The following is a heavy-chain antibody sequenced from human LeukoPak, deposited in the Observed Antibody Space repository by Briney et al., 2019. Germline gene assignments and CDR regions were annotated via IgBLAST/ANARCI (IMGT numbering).Heavy chain of an antibody. D-gene: IGHD5-12*01. V-gene: IGHV3-9*03. CDR1: GFTFDDYA. CDR3: AKDIADSGYDSGGFDY. J-gene: IGHJ4*02. Sequence: GGSLRLSCAASGFTFDDYAMHWVRQAPGKGLGWVSGISWNSGSIGYADSVKGRFTISRDNAKNSLYLQMNSLRAEDMALYYCAKDIADSGYDSGGFDYWGQGTLVTVSS. CDR2: ISWNSGSI.